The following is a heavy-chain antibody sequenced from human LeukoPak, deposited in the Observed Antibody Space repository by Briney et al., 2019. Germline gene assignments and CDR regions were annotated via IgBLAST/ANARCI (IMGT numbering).Heavy chain of an antibody. D-gene: IGHD4-17*01. CDR3: TRMNTGHDY. J-gene: IGHJ4*01. CDR1: GVSFDYYY. CDR2: INHSGYT. V-gene: IGHV4-34*01. Sequence: PSETLSLTCAVSGVSFDYYYWSWVRQTPGKGLEWIGEINHSGYTNDSPSLKSRVTLSIDTSRKQFSLNLRSVTVADTGIYYCTRMNTGHDYWGQGTLVTVSS.